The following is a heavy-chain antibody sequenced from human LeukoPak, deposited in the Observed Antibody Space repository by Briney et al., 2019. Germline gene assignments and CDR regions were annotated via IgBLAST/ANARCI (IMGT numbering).Heavy chain of an antibody. J-gene: IGHJ4*02. V-gene: IGHV4-59*01. CDR1: GGSISSYY. D-gene: IGHD2-15*01. CDR3: ARFRYCTSDSSCYYDFDY. Sequence: SETLSLTCTVSGGSISSYYWSWIRQPPGKGLEWIGYIHYSGRTNYNPSLKSRVTMSVDTSKNQFSLILSSMTAADTAVYYCARFRYCTSDSSCYYDFDYWGQGTLVTVSS. CDR2: IHYSGRT.